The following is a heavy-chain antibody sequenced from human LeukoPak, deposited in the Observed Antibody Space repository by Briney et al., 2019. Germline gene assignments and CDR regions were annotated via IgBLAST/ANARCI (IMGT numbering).Heavy chain of an antibody. Sequence: PGGSLRLSCAASGFTFSSYSMNWVRQAPGKGLEWVSYISSSSSTIYYADSVKGRFTISRDNAKNSLYLQMNSLRAEDTAVYYCARAYSSSWYFNWFDPWGQGTQVTVSS. CDR2: ISSSSSTI. CDR1: GFTFSSYS. D-gene: IGHD6-13*01. J-gene: IGHJ5*02. V-gene: IGHV3-48*01. CDR3: ARAYSSSWYFNWFDP.